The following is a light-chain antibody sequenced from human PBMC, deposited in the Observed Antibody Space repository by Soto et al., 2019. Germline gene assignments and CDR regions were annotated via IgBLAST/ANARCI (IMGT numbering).Light chain of an antibody. V-gene: IGKV4-1*01. J-gene: IGKJ1*01. CDR1: QSVLYSSNNNNY. CDR2: WAS. CDR3: QQSYSTPQT. Sequence: DTVMTQSPDSLAVSLGERATINCKSSQSVLYSSNNNNYLAWYQQKPGQPPKLLIYWASTRESGVPDRFSGSGSGTDFTLTISSLQAEDVAVYYCQQSYSTPQTFGQGTKVEIK.